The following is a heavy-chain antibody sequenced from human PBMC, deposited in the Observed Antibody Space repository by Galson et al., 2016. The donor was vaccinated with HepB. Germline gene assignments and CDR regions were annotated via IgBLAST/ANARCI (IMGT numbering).Heavy chain of an antibody. CDR1: GGSISSNNHY. D-gene: IGHD6-19*01. Sequence: TLSLTCTVSGGSISSNNHYWSWVRQPAGKGLEWIGRVYLTGGTDYNPSLKSRLTLSVDTSKNQFTLRLRSVTAADTAVYYCARDGVIAVAGTDGLDIWGPGVMVAVSS. J-gene: IGHJ3*02. V-gene: IGHV4-61*02. CDR3: ARDGVIAVAGTDGLDI. CDR2: VYLTGGT.